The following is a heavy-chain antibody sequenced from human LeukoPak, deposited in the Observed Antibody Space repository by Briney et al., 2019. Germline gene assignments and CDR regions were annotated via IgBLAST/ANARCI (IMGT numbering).Heavy chain of an antibody. J-gene: IGHJ4*02. V-gene: IGHV1-69*04. D-gene: IGHD2-15*01. Sequence: SVKVSCKASGGTFSIYAISWVRQAPGQGLEWMGRIIPILGIANYAQKFQGRVTITADKSTSTAYMELSSLRSEDTAVYYCARTYCSGGSCYSSLDYWGQGTLVTVSS. CDR3: ARTYCSGGSCYSSLDY. CDR2: IIPILGIA. CDR1: GGTFSIYA.